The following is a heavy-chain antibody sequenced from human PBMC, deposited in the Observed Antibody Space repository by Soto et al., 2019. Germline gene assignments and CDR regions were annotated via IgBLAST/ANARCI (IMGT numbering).Heavy chain of an antibody. CDR2: ISSSSSTI. CDR3: ARESRGFTYYYDSSRYPREYFDY. Sequence: LRLSCAASGFTSSSYSMNWVRQAPGKGLEWVSYISSSSSTIYYADSVKGRFTISRDNAKNSLYLQMNSLRDEDTAVYYCARESRGFTYYYDSSRYPREYFDYWGQGTLVTVSS. CDR1: GFTSSSYS. J-gene: IGHJ4*02. V-gene: IGHV3-48*02. D-gene: IGHD3-22*01.